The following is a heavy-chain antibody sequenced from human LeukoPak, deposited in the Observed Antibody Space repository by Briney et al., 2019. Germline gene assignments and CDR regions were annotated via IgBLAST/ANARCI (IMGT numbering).Heavy chain of an antibody. J-gene: IGHJ3*02. CDR1: GFTFSNYA. Sequence: GGSLRLSCAASGFTFSNYAMHWVRQAPGKGLEWVAVISYDGSNKYYADSVKGRFTISRDNSKNTLYLQMNSLRAEDTALYYCARDPYDSSGYYRMGAFDIWGQGTMVTVSS. CDR3: ARDPYDSSGYYRMGAFDI. D-gene: IGHD3-22*01. V-gene: IGHV3-30*04. CDR2: ISYDGSNK.